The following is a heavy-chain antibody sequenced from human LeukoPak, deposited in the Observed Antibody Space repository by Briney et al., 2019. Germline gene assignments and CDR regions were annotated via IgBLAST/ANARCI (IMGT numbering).Heavy chain of an antibody. CDR2: INHSGST. CDR1: GGSLSGYY. V-gene: IGHV4-34*01. CDR3: ASTTAAAGNLDDY. Sequence: SETLSLTCAVYGGSLSGYYWSWIRQPPGKGLEWIGEINHSGSTNYNPSLKSRVTISVDTSKNQFSLKLSSVTAADTAVYYCASTTAAAGNLDDYWGQGTLVTVSS. J-gene: IGHJ4*02. D-gene: IGHD6-13*01.